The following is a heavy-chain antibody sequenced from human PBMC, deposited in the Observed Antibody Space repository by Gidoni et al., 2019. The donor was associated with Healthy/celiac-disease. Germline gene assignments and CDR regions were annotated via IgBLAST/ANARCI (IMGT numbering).Heavy chain of an antibody. D-gene: IGHD3-16*02. J-gene: IGHJ6*02. CDR2: ISAYNGNT. CDR1: GYTFTSYG. Sequence: QVQLVQSGAEVKKPGASVKVSCQASGYTFTSYGISWVRQAPGQGLEWMGWISAYNGNTNYAQKLQGRVTMTTDTSTSTAYMELRSLRSDDTAVYYCARALGPTEGYYYYYGMDVWGQGTTVTVSS. V-gene: IGHV1-18*01. CDR3: ARALGPTEGYYYYYGMDV.